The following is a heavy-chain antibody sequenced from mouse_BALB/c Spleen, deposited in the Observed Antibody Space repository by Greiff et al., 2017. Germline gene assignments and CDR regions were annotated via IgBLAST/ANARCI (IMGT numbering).Heavy chain of an antibody. D-gene: IGHD2-4*01. CDR3: ARGLYYEGMDY. V-gene: IGHV14-3*02. Sequence: EVQLVESGAELVKPGASVKLSCTASGFNIKDTYMHWVKQRPEQGLEWIGRIDPANGNTKYDPKFQGKATITADTSSNTAYLQLSSLTSEDTAVYYCARGLYYEGMDYWGQGTSVTVSS. CDR2: IDPANGNT. J-gene: IGHJ4*01. CDR1: GFNIKDTY.